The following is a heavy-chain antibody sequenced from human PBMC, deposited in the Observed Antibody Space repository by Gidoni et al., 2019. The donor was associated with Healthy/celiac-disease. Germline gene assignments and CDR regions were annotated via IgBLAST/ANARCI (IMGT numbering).Heavy chain of an antibody. D-gene: IGHD3-16*02. CDR2: IYYSGST. J-gene: IGHJ6*02. CDR1: GGAISSYY. Sequence: QVQLQESGPGLVKPSETLSLTCPVSGGAISSYYWSWIRQPPGKGLEWIGYIYYSGSTNSNPSLKIRVTISVDTSKNQFSLKLSSVTAADTAVYYCARVGRLGDYVWGSYRYTGYYGMDVWGQGTTVTVSS. V-gene: IGHV4-59*01. CDR3: ARVGRLGDYVWGSYRYTGYYGMDV.